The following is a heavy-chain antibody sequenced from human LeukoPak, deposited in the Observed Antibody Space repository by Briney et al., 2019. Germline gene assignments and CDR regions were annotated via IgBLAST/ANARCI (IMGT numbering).Heavy chain of an antibody. Sequence: DGETTDYAAPFKGRFTMSRDDAEATLYLQINSLMTEDTAVYYCTTDLGITLIRGVIVYWGQGTLVTVSS. CDR3: TTDLGITLIRGVIVY. V-gene: IGHV3-15*01. J-gene: IGHJ4*02. D-gene: IGHD3-10*01. CDR2: DGETT.